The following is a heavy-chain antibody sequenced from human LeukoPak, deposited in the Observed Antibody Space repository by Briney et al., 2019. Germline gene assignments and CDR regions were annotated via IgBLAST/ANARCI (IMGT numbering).Heavy chain of an antibody. CDR2: MNPNSGNT. CDR1: GYTFTNYD. V-gene: IGHV1-8*01. Sequence: ASVKVSYKASGYTFTNYDINWVRRATGQGLEWMGWMNPNSGNTGCAQKFQGRVTMTRNTYISTAYMELSSLRSEDTAVYYCARFDIVVVPSASRPYHYYGMDVWGQGTTVTVSS. J-gene: IGHJ6*02. D-gene: IGHD2-2*01. CDR3: ARFDIVVVPSASRPYHYYGMDV.